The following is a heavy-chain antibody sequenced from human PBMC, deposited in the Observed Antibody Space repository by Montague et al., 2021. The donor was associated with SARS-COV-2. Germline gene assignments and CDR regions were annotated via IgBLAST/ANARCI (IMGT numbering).Heavy chain of an antibody. CDR1: GGSIAGYY. Sequence: SETLSLTCGVSGGSIAGYYWSWIRQPPGKGLEWIGYVYHSGRTKYNPSLKTRVTLSLDTPKNHFSLKLTSVTAADTAVYYCARAQTSGFIANCVDYFDSWGLGALVTVSS. J-gene: IGHJ4*02. CDR3: ARAQTSGFIANCVDYFDS. D-gene: IGHD1-1*01. V-gene: IGHV4-59*01. CDR2: VYHSGRT.